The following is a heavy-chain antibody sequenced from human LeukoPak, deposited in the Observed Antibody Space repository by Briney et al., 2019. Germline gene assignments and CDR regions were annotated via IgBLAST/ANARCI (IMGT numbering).Heavy chain of an antibody. D-gene: IGHD2-2*02. CDR1: GGSFSGYY. CDR2: INHSGST. CDR3: AREGHVVPAAICYSACAFDI. V-gene: IGHV4-34*01. Sequence: SETLSLTCAVYGGSFSGYYWSWIRQPPGKGLEWIGEINHSGSTNYNPSLKSRVTISVDTSKNQFSLKLSSVTAADTAVYYCAREGHVVPAAICYSACAFDIWGQGTMVTVSS. J-gene: IGHJ3*02.